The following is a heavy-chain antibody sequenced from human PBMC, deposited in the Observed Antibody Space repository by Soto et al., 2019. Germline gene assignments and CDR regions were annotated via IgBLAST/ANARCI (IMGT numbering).Heavy chain of an antibody. CDR3: AVPGTTIH. CDR1: GFTFSSYA. Sequence: QVQLVESGGGVVQPGRSLSLSCAASGFTFSSYAIHWVRQAPGKGLEWVAVISYDGSDKYYADSVKGRFTISRDNSKNTLYLQINSLRTEDTAVYYCAVPGTTIHWGQGTLVTVSS. CDR2: ISYDGSDK. J-gene: IGHJ4*02. D-gene: IGHD1-7*01. V-gene: IGHV3-30-3*01.